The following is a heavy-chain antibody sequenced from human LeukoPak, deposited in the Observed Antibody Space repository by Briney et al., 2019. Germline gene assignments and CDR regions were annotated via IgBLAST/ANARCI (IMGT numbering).Heavy chain of an antibody. V-gene: IGHV3-30*02. CDR3: ARESTVSKVQGYFDY. CDR1: GFTFSSYG. CDR2: IRYDGSHK. D-gene: IGHD4-17*01. Sequence: GGSLRLSCAASGFTFSSYGMHWVRQAPGKGLEWVAFIRYDGSHKYYADSVKGRFTISRDNSKNTLYLQMNSLRAEDTAVYYCARESTVSKVQGYFDYWGQGTLVTVSS. J-gene: IGHJ4*02.